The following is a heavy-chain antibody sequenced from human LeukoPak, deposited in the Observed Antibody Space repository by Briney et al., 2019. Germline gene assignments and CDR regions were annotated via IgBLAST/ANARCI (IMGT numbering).Heavy chain of an antibody. CDR2: ISSSSSYI. CDR3: ARVFGALYYYDSSGYYI. CDR1: GFTFSSYS. J-gene: IGHJ4*02. Sequence: PGGSLRLSCAASGFTFSSYSMNWVRQAPGKGLEWVSSISSSSSYIYYADSVKGRFTISRDNAKNSLYLQMNSLRAEDTAVYYCARVFGALYYYDSSGYYIWGQGTLVTVSS. D-gene: IGHD3-22*01. V-gene: IGHV3-21*01.